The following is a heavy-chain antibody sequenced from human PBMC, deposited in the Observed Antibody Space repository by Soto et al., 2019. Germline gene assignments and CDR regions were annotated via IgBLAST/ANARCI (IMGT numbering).Heavy chain of an antibody. J-gene: IGHJ4*02. CDR3: ARHKGSDYSNYALFDY. D-gene: IGHD4-4*01. CDR1: GGSISSYY. V-gene: IGHV4-59*08. CDR2: IYYSGST. Sequence: QVQLQESGPGLVKPSETLSLTCTVSGGSISSYYWSWIRQPPGKGLEWIGYIYYSGSTNYNPSLKSRVTISVDTSKNQFSLKLSSVTAADTAVYYCARHKGSDYSNYALFDYCGQGTLVTVSS.